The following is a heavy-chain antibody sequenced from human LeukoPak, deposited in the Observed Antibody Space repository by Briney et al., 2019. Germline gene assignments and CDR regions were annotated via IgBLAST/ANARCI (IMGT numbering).Heavy chain of an antibody. CDR1: GFTFSSYT. CDR2: ISSSSSTI. D-gene: IGHD6-6*01. CDR3: ARGGTARPLDY. Sequence: PGGSLRLSCAASGFTFSSYTMNWVRQAPGKGLECVSYISSSSSTIYYADSVKGRFTISRDNAKNSLYLQMNSLRAEDTAVYYCARGGTARPLDYWGQGTLVTVSS. J-gene: IGHJ4*02. V-gene: IGHV3-48*01.